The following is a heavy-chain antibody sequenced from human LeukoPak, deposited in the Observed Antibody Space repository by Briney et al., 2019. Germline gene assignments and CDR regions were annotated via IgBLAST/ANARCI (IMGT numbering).Heavy chain of an antibody. V-gene: IGHV3-21*01. CDR3: ARDRSVRGAPSGFDP. Sequence: GGSLRLSCAASGFTFSSYSMNWVRQAPGKGLEWVSSISSSSSYIYYADSVKGRFTISRDNAKNSLYLQMNSLRAEDTAVYYCARDRSVRGAPSGFDPWGQGTLVTVSS. CDR2: ISSSSSYI. J-gene: IGHJ5*02. D-gene: IGHD1-1*01. CDR1: GFTFSSYS.